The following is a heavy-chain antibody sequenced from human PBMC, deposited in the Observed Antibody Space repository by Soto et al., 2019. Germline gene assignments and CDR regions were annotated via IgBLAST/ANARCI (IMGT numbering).Heavy chain of an antibody. CDR1: GFTFSSYA. Sequence: EVQLLESGGGLVQPGGSLRLSCTPSGFTFSSYAMNWVRQAPGKGLEWVSAITASGGTRYYADSVKGRFTISRDNSKNTLYLQMNSLRAEDTAIYYCAKGPLGAVAGTERDFDYWGQGTLVTVSS. CDR3: AKGPLGAVAGTERDFDY. J-gene: IGHJ4*02. V-gene: IGHV3-23*01. CDR2: ITASGGTR. D-gene: IGHD6-19*01.